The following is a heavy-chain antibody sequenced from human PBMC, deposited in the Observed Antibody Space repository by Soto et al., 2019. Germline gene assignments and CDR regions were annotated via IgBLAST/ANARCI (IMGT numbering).Heavy chain of an antibody. CDR1: GYTSTNYA. CDR3: TSDNKGLADY. V-gene: IGHV1-3*01. J-gene: IGHJ4*02. Sequence: QVQLEQSGAEVKEPGASVKVSCQASGYTSTNYAVHWVRQAPGQGLQWIGWINVGNGNTKSSQKFQGRVTFSRDTSASTAYMEVSSLTSEDTAVYYCTSDNKGLADYWGKGTLVTVSS. CDR2: INVGNGNT.